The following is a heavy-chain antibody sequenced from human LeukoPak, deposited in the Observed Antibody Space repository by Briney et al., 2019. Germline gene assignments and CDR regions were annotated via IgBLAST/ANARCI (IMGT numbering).Heavy chain of an antibody. D-gene: IGHD1-26*01. Sequence: SETLSLTCTVSGASISSGSYYWSWLRQPAGKGLEWIGRIYTSGSTTYNSSLKSRVTISLDTSKNHFSLRLSSVTAADTAVYYCARDREVGATGYYFDYWGQGTLVTVSS. CDR3: ARDREVGATGYYFDY. V-gene: IGHV4-61*02. CDR1: GASISSGSYY. J-gene: IGHJ4*02. CDR2: IYTSGST.